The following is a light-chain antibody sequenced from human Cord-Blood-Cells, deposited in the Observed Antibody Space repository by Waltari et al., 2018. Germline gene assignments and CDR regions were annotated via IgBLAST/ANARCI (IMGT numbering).Light chain of an antibody. Sequence: QSALTQPRSVSGSPGQPVTISCTGTSSDVGGYNYVSWYQQHPGKAPKLMIYDVSKRPSGVPDRFSGSKSGNTASLTISGRQAEDEADYYCCSYAGSYTWVFGGGTKLTVL. CDR1: SSDVGGYNY. CDR2: DVS. V-gene: IGLV2-11*01. J-gene: IGLJ3*02. CDR3: CSYAGSYTWV.